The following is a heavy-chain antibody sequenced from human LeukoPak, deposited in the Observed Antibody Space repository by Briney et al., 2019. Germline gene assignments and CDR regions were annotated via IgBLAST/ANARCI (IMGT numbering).Heavy chain of an antibody. V-gene: IGHV4-34*01. J-gene: IGHJ4*02. Sequence: SETLSLTCAVYGGSFSGDFWSWIRQSPGKGLEWIGEINHGGSTTYNPSLQSRVTMSVDTSTNQISLKMTSVTAADTAVYYCARHLPAIYKTYYYGSGRLMYFDYWGQGTLVTVSS. CDR1: GGSFSGDF. D-gene: IGHD3-10*01. CDR2: INHGGST. CDR3: ARHLPAIYKTYYYGSGRLMYFDY.